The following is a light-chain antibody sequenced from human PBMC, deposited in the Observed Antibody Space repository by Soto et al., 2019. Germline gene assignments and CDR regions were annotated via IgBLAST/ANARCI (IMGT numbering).Light chain of an antibody. CDR1: QGISNY. J-gene: IGKJ3*01. Sequence: DIQMTQSPSSLSASVGDRVTITCRASQGISNYLAWYQQKPGKVPKLLIYAASTLQSGVPSRFSGSGSGTDFTLTISSLQPEDVATDYCQKYNSAPPITFGPGTKVDIK. CDR2: AAS. V-gene: IGKV1-27*01. CDR3: QKYNSAPPIT.